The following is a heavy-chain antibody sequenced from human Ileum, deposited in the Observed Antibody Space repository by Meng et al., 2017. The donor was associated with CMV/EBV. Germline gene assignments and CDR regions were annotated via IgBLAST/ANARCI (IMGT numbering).Heavy chain of an antibody. Sequence: QITLKESVPTLVKPKKTLTLTCTFSGFSLTTNVESVGWIRQPPGKALEWLALIHGGGGKQYSPSLQSRLTATRDTSKNQVVLTMTNMDPVDTATYYCVHRYSSSSGQVSWGQGTLVTVSS. D-gene: IGHD6-6*01. CDR3: VHRYSSSSGQVS. CDR2: IHGGGGK. V-gene: IGHV2-5*02. J-gene: IGHJ5*02. CDR1: GFSLTTNVES.